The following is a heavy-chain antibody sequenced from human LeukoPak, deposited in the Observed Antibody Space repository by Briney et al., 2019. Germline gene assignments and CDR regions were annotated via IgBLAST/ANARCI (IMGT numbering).Heavy chain of an antibody. CDR2: MSPNSGDT. J-gene: IGHJ4*02. Sequence: ASVKVSCKASGYTFTSYGISWVRQATGQGLEWMGWMSPNSGDTGYAQKFQGRVTMTSDSSISTAYMELSSLRSEDTAIYYCVRTPPNWGFDYWGQGTLVTVSS. CDR3: VRTPPNWGFDY. D-gene: IGHD7-27*01. V-gene: IGHV1-8*02. CDR1: GYTFTSYG.